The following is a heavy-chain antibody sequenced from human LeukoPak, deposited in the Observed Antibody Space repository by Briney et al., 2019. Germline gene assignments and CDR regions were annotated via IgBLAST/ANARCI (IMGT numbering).Heavy chain of an antibody. D-gene: IGHD3-22*01. CDR1: GFTFSNYA. Sequence: PGGSLRLSCAASGFTFSNYAMSWVRPAPGKGLEWVSYISSSGSTIYYPDSVKGRFTISRDNAKNSLYLQMNSLRAEDTAVYYCARDVANYYDSSGSLLFDYWGQGTLVTVSS. CDR2: ISSSGSTI. V-gene: IGHV3-11*04. CDR3: ARDVANYYDSSGSLLFDY. J-gene: IGHJ4*02.